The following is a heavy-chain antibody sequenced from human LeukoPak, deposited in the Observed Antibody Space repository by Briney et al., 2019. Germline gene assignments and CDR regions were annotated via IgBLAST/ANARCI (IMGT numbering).Heavy chain of an antibody. V-gene: IGHV3-21*01. CDR3: AGDRARVMDY. CDR2: ISSSSSYI. Sequence: GGSLRLSCAASGFMFSGYNMNWVRQAPGKGLEWVSSISSSSSYIYYADSVKGRFTISRDNAKDSLYLQMNSLRAEDTAVYYCAGDRARVMDYWGQGTLVTVSS. D-gene: IGHD5-18*01. CDR1: GFMFSGYN. J-gene: IGHJ4*02.